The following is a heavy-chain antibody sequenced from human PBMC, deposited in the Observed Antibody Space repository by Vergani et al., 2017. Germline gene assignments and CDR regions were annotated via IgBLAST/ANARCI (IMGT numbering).Heavy chain of an antibody. V-gene: IGHV3-21*01. D-gene: IGHD5-12*01. J-gene: IGHJ4*02. Sequence: EVQLVESGGGLVKPGGSLRLSCAASGFTFSSYSMNWVRQAPGKGLEWVSSISSSSSYIYYADSVKGRFTISRDNSKNTLYLQMNSLRAEDTAVYYCAKDRSGAWDYWGQGTPVTVSS. CDR1: GFTFSSYS. CDR3: AKDRSGAWDY. CDR2: ISSSSSYI.